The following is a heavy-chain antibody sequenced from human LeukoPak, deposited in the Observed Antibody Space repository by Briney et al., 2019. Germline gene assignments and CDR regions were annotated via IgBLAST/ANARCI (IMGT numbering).Heavy chain of an antibody. CDR2: IYHSGST. CDR1: GYSISSGYY. Sequence: MSSETLSLTCAVSGYSISSGYYWGWIRQPPGKGLEWIGSIYHSGSTYYNPSLKSRVTISVDTSKNQFSLKLSSVTAADTAVYYCARGRWELLTWGQGTLVTVSS. D-gene: IGHD1-26*01. J-gene: IGHJ5*02. V-gene: IGHV4-38-2*01. CDR3: ARGRWELLT.